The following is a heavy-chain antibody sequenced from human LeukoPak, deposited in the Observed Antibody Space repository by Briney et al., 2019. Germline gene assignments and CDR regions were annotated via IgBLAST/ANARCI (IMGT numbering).Heavy chain of an antibody. V-gene: IGHV4-59*01. CDR2: IYYSGST. CDR3: ARVSGSYCSGGSCYYYYFDY. Sequence: SETLSLTCTASGGAISSYYWSWIRQPPGQGLEWIGYIYYSGSTNYNPSLKSRVTISVDTSKNPFSLKLSSVTAADTAVYYCARVSGSYCSGGSCYYYYFDYWGQGTLVTVSS. CDR1: GGAISSYY. D-gene: IGHD2-15*01. J-gene: IGHJ4*02.